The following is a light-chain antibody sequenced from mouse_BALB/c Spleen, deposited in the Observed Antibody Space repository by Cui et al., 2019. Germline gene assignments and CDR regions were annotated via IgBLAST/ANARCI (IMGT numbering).Light chain of an antibody. V-gene: IGKV4-69*01. J-gene: IGKJ1*01. CDR1: SSVSY. CDR3: HQRSSYPWT. Sequence: QILLTQSPAIMSASPGEKVTMTCSASSSVSYIHWYQQKPGSSPKPWIYDTSNLASGFPARFSGSGSGTSYSLIISSMEAEDAATYYCHQRSSYPWTFGGGTKLEIK. CDR2: DTS.